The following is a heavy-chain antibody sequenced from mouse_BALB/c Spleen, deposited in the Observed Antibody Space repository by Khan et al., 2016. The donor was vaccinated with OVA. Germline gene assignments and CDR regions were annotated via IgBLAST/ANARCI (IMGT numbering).Heavy chain of an antibody. Sequence: EVQLEESGGGLVQPGGSMKLSCVASGFTFSNFWMNWVRQSPEKGLEWVAEIRLKSNNYATHYAESVKGRFTISSDASKSSVYLQMNNFRATDTGMYYCSRPGGYYAWFAYWGQGTLVTVSA. CDR3: SRPGGYYAWFAY. D-gene: IGHD2-3*01. J-gene: IGHJ3*01. V-gene: IGHV6-6*02. CDR2: IRLKSNNYAT. CDR1: GFTFSNFW.